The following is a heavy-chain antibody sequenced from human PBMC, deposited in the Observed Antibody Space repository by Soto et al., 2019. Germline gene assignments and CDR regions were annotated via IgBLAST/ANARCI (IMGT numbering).Heavy chain of an antibody. D-gene: IGHD3-9*01. CDR2: ISYDGNNK. CDR1: GFTFSSYA. V-gene: IGHV3-30-3*01. J-gene: IGHJ4*02. Sequence: GGSLRLSCAASGFTFSSYAMNWVRQAPGKGLEWVAVISYDGNNKYYADSVKGRFTISRDNSKNTVYLQMSSLKTEDTAVYYCANQIRYFDWFFHFDYWGPGSTFPVSS. CDR3: ANQIRYFDWFFHFDY.